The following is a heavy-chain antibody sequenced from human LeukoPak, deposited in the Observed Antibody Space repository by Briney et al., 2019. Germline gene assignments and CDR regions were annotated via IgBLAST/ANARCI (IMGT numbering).Heavy chain of an antibody. J-gene: IGHJ6*02. Sequence: GGSLRLSCAASGFTFTNYAMSWVRQAPGKGLEWVSAISGSGGSTYYADSVKGRLTISRDNSKNTQYLQMNSLRAEDTAVYYCAKDGPWRSVVYYSYYGMDVWGQGTTVTVSS. CDR2: ISGSGGST. CDR1: GFTFTNYA. CDR3: AKDGPWRSVVYYSYYGMDV. D-gene: IGHD4-23*01. V-gene: IGHV3-23*01.